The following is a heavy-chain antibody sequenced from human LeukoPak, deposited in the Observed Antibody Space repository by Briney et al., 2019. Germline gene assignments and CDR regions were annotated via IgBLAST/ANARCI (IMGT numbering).Heavy chain of an antibody. CDR3: ASPLIDTVVAPYFDY. D-gene: IGHD2-2*01. V-gene: IGHV1-18*01. J-gene: IGHJ4*02. CDR1: GYTFTSYG. CDR2: ISAYNGNT. Sequence: GASVKVSCKASGYTFTSYGISWVRQAPGQGLEWMGWISAYNGNTNYAQKLQGRVTMTTDTSTSTAYMELRSLRSDDTAVYYCASPLIDTVVAPYFDYWGQGTPVTVSS.